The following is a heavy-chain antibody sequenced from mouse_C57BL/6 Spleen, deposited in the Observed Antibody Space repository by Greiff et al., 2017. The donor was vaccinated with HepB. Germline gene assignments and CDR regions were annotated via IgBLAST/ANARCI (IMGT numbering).Heavy chain of an antibody. CDR1: GYAFSSSW. CDR2: IYPGDGDT. CDR3: ARGVAGGMDY. V-gene: IGHV1-82*01. D-gene: IGHD1-1*01. J-gene: IGHJ4*01. Sequence: QVQLQQSGPELVKPGASVKISCKASGYAFSSSWMNWVKQRPGKGLEWIGRIYPGDGDTNYNGKFKGKATLTADKSSSTAYMQLSSLKSEDSAVYFGARGVAGGMDYWGQGTSVTVSA.